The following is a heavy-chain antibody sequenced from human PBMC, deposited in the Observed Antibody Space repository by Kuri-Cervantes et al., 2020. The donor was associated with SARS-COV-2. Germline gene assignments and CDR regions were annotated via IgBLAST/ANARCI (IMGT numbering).Heavy chain of an antibody. J-gene: IGHJ3*02. CDR2: ISSSSSYT. CDR3: ARDAARAAFDI. Sequence: GGSLRLSCAASGFTFSDYYMSWIRQAPGKGMEWVSYISSSSSYTNYADSVKGRFTISKDNAKNSLYLQMNSPRAEDTAVYYCARDAARAAFDIWGQGTMVTVSS. V-gene: IGHV3-11*05. D-gene: IGHD6-25*01. CDR1: GFTFSDYY.